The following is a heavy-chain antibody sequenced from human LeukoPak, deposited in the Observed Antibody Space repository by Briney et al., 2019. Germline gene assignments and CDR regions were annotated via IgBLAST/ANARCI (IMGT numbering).Heavy chain of an antibody. V-gene: IGHV3-21*01. Sequence: GGTLRLSCAASGFTFSSYGMSWVRQAPGKGLEWVSSISSSSSYIYYADSVKGRFTISRDNAKNSLYLQTNSLRAEDTAVYYCARDTDAYYMDVWGKGTTVTVSS. CDR2: ISSSSSYI. CDR1: GFTFSSYG. D-gene: IGHD4-11*01. J-gene: IGHJ6*03. CDR3: ARDTDAYYMDV.